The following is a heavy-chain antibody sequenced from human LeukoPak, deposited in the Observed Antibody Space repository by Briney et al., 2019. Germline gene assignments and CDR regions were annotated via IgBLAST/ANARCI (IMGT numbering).Heavy chain of an antibody. D-gene: IGHD3-10*01. CDR1: EFSVGSNY. J-gene: IGHJ3*02. CDR2: INSDGSST. CDR3: ARGRYYLDI. V-gene: IGHV3-74*01. Sequence: GGSLRLSCAASEFSVGSNYMTWVRQAPGKGLVWVSRINSDGSSTSYADSVKGRFTISRDNAKNTLYLQMNSLRAEDTAVYYCARGRYYLDIWGQGTMVTVSS.